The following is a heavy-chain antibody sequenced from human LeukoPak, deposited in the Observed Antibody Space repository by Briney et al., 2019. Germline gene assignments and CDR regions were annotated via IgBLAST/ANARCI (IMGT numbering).Heavy chain of an antibody. D-gene: IGHD3-3*01. CDR2: ISGSGGST. CDR1: GLTFSSYA. CDR3: ASWDFWSGYYTYDAFDI. Sequence: PGGSLRLSCAASGLTFSSYAMSWVRQAPGKGLEWVSAISGSGGSTYYADSVKGRFTISRDNSKNTLYLQMNSLRAEDTAVYYCASWDFWSGYYTYDAFDIWGQGTMVTVSS. V-gene: IGHV3-23*01. J-gene: IGHJ3*02.